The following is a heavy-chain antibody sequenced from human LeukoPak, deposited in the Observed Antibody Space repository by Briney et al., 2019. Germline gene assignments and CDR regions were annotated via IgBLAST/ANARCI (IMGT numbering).Heavy chain of an antibody. D-gene: IGHD2-2*01. Sequence: AASVKVSCKASGYTFTGYYMHWVRQAPGQGLEWMGRINPNSGGTNYAQKFQGRVTMTRDTSISTAYMELSGLRSDDTAVYYCARGSGESGYCSSTSCLEYLDPWGQGTLVTVSS. CDR2: INPNSGGT. CDR1: GYTFTGYY. V-gene: IGHV1-2*06. CDR3: ARGSGESGYCSSTSCLEYLDP. J-gene: IGHJ5*02.